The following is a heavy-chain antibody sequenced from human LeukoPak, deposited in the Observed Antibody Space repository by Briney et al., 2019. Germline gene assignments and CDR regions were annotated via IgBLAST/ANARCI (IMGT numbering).Heavy chain of an antibody. CDR3: ARGHYGMDA. CDR1: GFTFSTYA. Sequence: GGSLRLSCAASGFTFSTYAMNWVRQAPGKGLEWVSTITASGGSTYYADSVRGRFTISRDNARHSVYLQMNSLRAEDTAVYYCARGHYGMDAWGQGTTVTVSS. V-gene: IGHV3-23*01. J-gene: IGHJ6*02. D-gene: IGHD3-16*01. CDR2: ITASGGST.